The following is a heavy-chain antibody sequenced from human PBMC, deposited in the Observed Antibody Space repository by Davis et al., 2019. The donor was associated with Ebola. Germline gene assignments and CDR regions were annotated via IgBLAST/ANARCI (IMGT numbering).Heavy chain of an antibody. CDR1: GFTFRNYA. V-gene: IGHV3-30*04. D-gene: IGHD3-3*01. J-gene: IGHJ4*02. CDR2: VSHSEREK. Sequence: PGGSLRLSCAAPGFTFRNYAMHWVRQAPGKGLEWVAVVSHSEREKFYADSVKGRFTISRDNSETNLYLQMNSLTADETAVYYCARAVFHEVLDYWGQGTPVTVSS. CDR3: ARAVFHEVLDY.